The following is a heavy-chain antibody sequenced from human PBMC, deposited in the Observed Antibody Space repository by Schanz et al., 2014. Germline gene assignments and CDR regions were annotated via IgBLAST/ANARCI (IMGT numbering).Heavy chain of an antibody. J-gene: IGHJ1*01. CDR2: MSYDGSIK. CDR1: GFTFSSYG. Sequence: VQLLDSGGGLVQPGGSLRLSCAASGFTFSSYGMHWVRQAPGKGLEWVAAMSYDGSIKYYGDSVKGRFTISRDNSKNTLYLHMNTLRSEDTAVYYCASGVHVSSLQKGLQFWGRGTLVIVSS. CDR3: ASGVHVSSLQKGLQF. V-gene: IGHV3-30*03. D-gene: IGHD3-10*01.